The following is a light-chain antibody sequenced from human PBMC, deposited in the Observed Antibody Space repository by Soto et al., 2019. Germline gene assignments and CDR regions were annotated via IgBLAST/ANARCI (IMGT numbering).Light chain of an antibody. J-gene: IGKJ1*01. CDR3: QQYNNWPGWT. CDR1: QSVNSN. V-gene: IGKV3-15*01. CDR2: GAS. Sequence: EIVMTQSPGTLSVSPGERATLSCRASQSVNSNLAWYQQKPGRAPRLLIYGASTRATGIPARFSGSGSGTEFTLTISSLQSEDFSVYYCQQYNNWPGWTFGQGTKVDIK.